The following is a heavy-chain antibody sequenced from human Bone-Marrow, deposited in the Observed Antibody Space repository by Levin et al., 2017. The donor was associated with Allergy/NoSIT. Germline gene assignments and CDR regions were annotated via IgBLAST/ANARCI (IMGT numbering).Heavy chain of an antibody. CDR1: GFSFRSYW. CDR2: INSDGSST. V-gene: IGHV3-74*01. CDR3: ARGTRIDYFDY. J-gene: IGHJ4*02. D-gene: IGHD2-15*01. Sequence: GGSLRLSCAASGFSFRSYWMHWVRQAPGKGLVWVSRINSDGSSTSYADSVKGRFTISRDNAKNTLYLQMYSLRGEDTAVYYCARGTRIDYFDYWGQGTLVTVSS.